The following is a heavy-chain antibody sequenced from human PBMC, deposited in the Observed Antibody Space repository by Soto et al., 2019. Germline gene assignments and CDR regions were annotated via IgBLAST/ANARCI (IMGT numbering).Heavy chain of an antibody. V-gene: IGHV3-48*02. Sequence: GGSLRLSCAASGFTFSSYSMNWVRQAPEKGLEWVSYISSSSSTIYYADYVKGRFTISRDNAKKSLYLQMNRLRDGDTGLYYCARGYYYYFCSGYPGDYYYGMDVWGQGTTVTVSS. CDR1: GFTFSSYS. J-gene: IGHJ6*02. CDR2: ISSSSSTI. D-gene: IGHD3-3*01. CDR3: ARGYYYYFCSGYPGDYYYGMDV.